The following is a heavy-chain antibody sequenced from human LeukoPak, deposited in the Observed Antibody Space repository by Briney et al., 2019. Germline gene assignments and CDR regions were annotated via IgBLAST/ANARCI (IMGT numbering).Heavy chain of an antibody. J-gene: IGHJ3*02. CDR3: ARGRSGYNWAFDI. V-gene: IGHV4-59*01. D-gene: IGHD5-24*01. Sequence: PSETLSLTCTVSGVSITGYYWSWIRQPPGKGLAWIGYVYYSGSTDNNPSLKSRVTISVVTSKNQFSLKLSSVTAADTAVYYCARGRSGYNWAFDIWGQGTMVTVSS. CDR1: GVSITGYY. CDR2: VYYSGST.